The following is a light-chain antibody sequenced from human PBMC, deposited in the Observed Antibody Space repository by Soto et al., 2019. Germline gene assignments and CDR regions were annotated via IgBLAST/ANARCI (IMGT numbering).Light chain of an antibody. CDR1: SSDIGDYTH. J-gene: IGLJ2*01. CDR2: EVS. V-gene: IGLV2-14*01. CDR3: CSYTSISTFVV. Sequence: QSALTQPASVSGSPGQSITISCTGTSSDIGDYTHVSWYQQHPGKAPKLIIYEVSDRPSGVSNRFSGSKSGNTASLTISGLQTEDEADYYCCSYTSISTFVVFGGGTKLTVL.